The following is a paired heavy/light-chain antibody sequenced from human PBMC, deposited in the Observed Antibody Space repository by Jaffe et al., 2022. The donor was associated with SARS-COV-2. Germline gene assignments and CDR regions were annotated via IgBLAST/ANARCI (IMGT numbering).Heavy chain of an antibody. V-gene: IGHV3-23*01. D-gene: IGHD6-19*01. CDR2: ISGGGGST. Sequence: EVQLLESGGGLVQPGGSLRLSCAASGFTFRTYAMSWVRQAPGKGLEWVSAISGGGGSTYSADSVKGRFTISRDNSKNTVYLQMNSLSAGDTAIYYCAKDDGGGWTTGYFHYWGQGTLVTVSS. J-gene: IGHJ4*02. CDR1: GFTFRTYA. CDR3: AKDDGGGWTTGYFHY.
Light chain of an antibody. CDR3: QQSGSSLRT. CDR1: QSVSSTY. Sequence: EIVLTQSPGILSLSPGERATLSCRASQSVSSTYLVWYQQKPGQAPRLLIYGASNRATGIPDRFSGSGSGTDFTLTISRLEPEDFAVYYCQQSGSSLRTFGQGTKLEIK. CDR2: GAS. J-gene: IGKJ2*01. V-gene: IGKV3-20*01.